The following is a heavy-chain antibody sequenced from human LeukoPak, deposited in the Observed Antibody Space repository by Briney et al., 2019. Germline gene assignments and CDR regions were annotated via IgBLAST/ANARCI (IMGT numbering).Heavy chain of an antibody. D-gene: IGHD3-9*01. Sequence: PSETLSLTCAVHGGSFTGHYWSWIRQPPGKGLEWIGEINHTGSTKYNPSLESRVSISVDPSKDQVSLRLTSVTAADTAVYYCARRASLLPLFDWFSNHRGHYFDFWSQGDPVTVSS. J-gene: IGHJ4*02. V-gene: IGHV4-34*01. CDR1: GGSFTGHY. CDR2: INHTGST. CDR3: ARRASLLPLFDWFSNHRGHYFDF.